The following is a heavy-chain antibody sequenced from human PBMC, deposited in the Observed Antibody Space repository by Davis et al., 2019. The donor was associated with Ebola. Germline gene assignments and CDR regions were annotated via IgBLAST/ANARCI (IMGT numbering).Heavy chain of an antibody. CDR2: INHSGST. CDR3: ARGRNKGFFFDY. Sequence: MPGGSLRLSYAVYGGSFSGYYWSWIRQPPGKGLEWIGEINHSGSTNYNPSLKSRVTISVDTSKNQFSLKLSSVTAADTAVYYCARGRNKGFFFDYWGQGTLVTVSS. V-gene: IGHV4-34*01. CDR1: GGSFSGYY. D-gene: IGHD1/OR15-1a*01. J-gene: IGHJ4*02.